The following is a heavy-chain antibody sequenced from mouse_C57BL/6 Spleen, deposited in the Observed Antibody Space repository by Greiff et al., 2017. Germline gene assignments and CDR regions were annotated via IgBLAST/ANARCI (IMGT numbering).Heavy chain of an antibody. Sequence: EVQLQQSGPELVKPGASVKISCKASGYTFTDYYMNWVKQSHGKSLEWIGDINPNNGGTSYNQKFKGKATLTVDKSSSTAYMELRSLTSEDSAVYYCARSWNYGSSHDYWGQGTTLTVSS. D-gene: IGHD1-1*01. CDR2: INPNNGGT. J-gene: IGHJ2*01. V-gene: IGHV1-26*01. CDR1: GYTFTDYY. CDR3: ARSWNYGSSHDY.